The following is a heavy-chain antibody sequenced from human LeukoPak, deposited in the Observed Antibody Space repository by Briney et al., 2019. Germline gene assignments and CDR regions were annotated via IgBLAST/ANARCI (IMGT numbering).Heavy chain of an antibody. Sequence: PGGSLRLSCAASGFTFSSYAMSWVRQAPGKGLEWGSAISGSGGSTYYADSVKGRFTISRDNSKNTLYLQMNSLRAEDTAVYYCAKPSPGTGDILTGYLSYWGQGTLVTVSS. CDR2: ISGSGGST. CDR3: AKPSPGTGDILTGYLSY. D-gene: IGHD3-9*01. V-gene: IGHV3-23*01. J-gene: IGHJ4*02. CDR1: GFTFSSYA.